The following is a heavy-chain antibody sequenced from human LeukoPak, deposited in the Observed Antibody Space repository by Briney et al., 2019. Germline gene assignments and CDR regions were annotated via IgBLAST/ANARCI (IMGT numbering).Heavy chain of an antibody. V-gene: IGHV3-21*01. CDR2: ITASSTAI. D-gene: IGHD3-9*01. CDR3: ARAQTDILTGYYYAFDI. Sequence: GGSLRLSCAASGFTFNTYTMNWVRQAPGKGLEWVSSITASSTAIYSADSVKGRFTISRDNAKNSLYLQMNSLRAEDTAVYYCARAQTDILTGYYYAFDIWGQGTMVTVSS. CDR1: GFTFNTYT. J-gene: IGHJ3*02.